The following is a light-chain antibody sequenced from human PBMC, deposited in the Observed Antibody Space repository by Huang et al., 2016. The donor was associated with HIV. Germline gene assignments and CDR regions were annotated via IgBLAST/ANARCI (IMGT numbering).Light chain of an antibody. V-gene: IGKV3-11*01. CDR1: QSVNTY. CDR2: DAS. CDR3: QQRTDWLT. J-gene: IGKJ4*01. Sequence: EIVLTQSPATLSLSPGERATLSCRASQSVNTYLAWYQQKPGQAPRRLIFDASTRATGIPARFSGSGSGTDFTLTISSLEPEDFAVYFCQQRTDWLTFGGGTKVEIK.